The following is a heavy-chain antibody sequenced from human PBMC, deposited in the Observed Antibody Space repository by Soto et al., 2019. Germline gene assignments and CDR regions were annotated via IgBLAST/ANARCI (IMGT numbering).Heavy chain of an antibody. CDR3: AKDYSSTSPSRLLFDP. J-gene: IGHJ5*02. Sequence: SLRLSCAASGFTFDDYAMHWVRRAPGKGLEWVSGVSWNSGTIGYADSVKGRFTISRDNAKNSLYLQMNSLRAEDTALYYCAKDYSSTSPSRLLFDPWGQGTLVTVSS. V-gene: IGHV3-9*01. D-gene: IGHD2-2*01. CDR1: GFTFDDYA. CDR2: VSWNSGTI.